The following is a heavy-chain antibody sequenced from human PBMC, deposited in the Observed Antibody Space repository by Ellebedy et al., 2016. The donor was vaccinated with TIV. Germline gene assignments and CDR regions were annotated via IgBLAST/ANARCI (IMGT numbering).Heavy chain of an antibody. V-gene: IGHV3-30*03. J-gene: IGHJ3*02. CDR1: GFTFSDSA. CDR2: ISVDGRAV. D-gene: IGHD6-19*01. CDR3: VRGWYSSGHCDVFAM. Sequence: GGSLRLXCVGFGFTFSDSAMHWVRQDPGKGLDWVAGISVDGRAVHYPDSVKGRFTISRDNAQNTVYLQMNSLRLEDTAVYYCVRGWYSSGHCDVFAMWGQGTIVTVSS.